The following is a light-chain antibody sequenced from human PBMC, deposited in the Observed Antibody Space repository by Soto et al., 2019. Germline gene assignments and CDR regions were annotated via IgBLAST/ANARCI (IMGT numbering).Light chain of an antibody. Sequence: DIQMTQSPSTLSASVGDRVTITCRASQSISSWLAWYQQKPGKAPKLLIHDASSLESGVPSRFSGSGSGTEFSLTISSVQHDDFATYYCQQYNSFTWTFGQGTKVEIK. J-gene: IGKJ1*01. CDR1: QSISSW. CDR2: DAS. CDR3: QQYNSFTWT. V-gene: IGKV1-5*01.